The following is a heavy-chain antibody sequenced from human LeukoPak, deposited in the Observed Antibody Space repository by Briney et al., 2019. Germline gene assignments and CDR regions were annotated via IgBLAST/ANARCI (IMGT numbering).Heavy chain of an antibody. D-gene: IGHD2-15*01. J-gene: IGHJ4*02. V-gene: IGHV4-59*01. CDR3: ARGKRWNYLDY. Sequence: SETLSLTCTVSGGSISGYYWSWIRQPPGKGLEWIGYIYYSGSTNYNPSLKSRVTISVDTSKNQFSLKLSSVTAADTAVYYCARGKRWNYLDYWGQGTLVTVS. CDR2: IYYSGST. CDR1: GGSISGYY.